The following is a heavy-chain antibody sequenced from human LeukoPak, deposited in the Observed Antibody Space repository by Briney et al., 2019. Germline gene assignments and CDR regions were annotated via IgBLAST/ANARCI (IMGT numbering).Heavy chain of an antibody. CDR3: ARGPSITMVRGGQWYYYMDV. Sequence: ASVKVSCKASGYTFTSYYIHWVRQAPGQGLEWMGLINPSGGSTNYAQKFQGGVTMTRDTSTSTVYMELSSLRSEDTAVYYCARGPSITMVRGGQWYYYMDVWGKGTTVTISS. V-gene: IGHV1-46*01. D-gene: IGHD3-10*01. J-gene: IGHJ6*03. CDR1: GYTFTSYY. CDR2: INPSGGST.